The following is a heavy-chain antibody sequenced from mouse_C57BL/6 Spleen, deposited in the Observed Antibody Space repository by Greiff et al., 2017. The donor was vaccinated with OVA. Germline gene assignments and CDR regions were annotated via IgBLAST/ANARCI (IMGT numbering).Heavy chain of an antibody. J-gene: IGHJ3*01. V-gene: IGHV1-82*01. Sequence: QVQLQQSGPELVKPGASVKMSCKASGFAFSSSWMNWVKQRPGKGLEWIGRIYPGDGDTTYNGKFKGKATLTTDKSSSTAYMQLSSLTSEDSAVYFCARSGYSNYVMAYWGQGTLVTVSA. CDR1: GFAFSSSW. CDR3: ARSGYSNYVMAY. CDR2: IYPGDGDT. D-gene: IGHD2-5*01.